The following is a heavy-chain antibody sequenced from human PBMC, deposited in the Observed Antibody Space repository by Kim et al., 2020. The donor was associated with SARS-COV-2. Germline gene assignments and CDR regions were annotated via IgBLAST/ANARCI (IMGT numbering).Heavy chain of an antibody. CDR2: IYYSGST. D-gene: IGHD1-26*01. V-gene: IGHV4-39*01. Sequence: SETLSLTCTVSGGSISSSSYYWGWIRQPPGKGLEWIGSIYYSGSTYYNPSLKSRVTISVDTSKNQFSLKLSSVTAADTAVYYCARPDSGSYYFNYWGQGTLVTVSS. CDR3: ARPDSGSYYFNY. CDR1: GGSISSSSYY. J-gene: IGHJ4*02.